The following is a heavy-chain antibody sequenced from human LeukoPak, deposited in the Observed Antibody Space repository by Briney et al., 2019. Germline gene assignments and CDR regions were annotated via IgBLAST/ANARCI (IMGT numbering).Heavy chain of an antibody. V-gene: IGHV4-31*03. CDR2: IFYSGST. CDR1: GGSISSGGYY. Sequence: PSETLSLTRTVSGGSISSGGYYWSWIRQHPGRGLEWIGYIFYSGSTYYNPSLKSRVTISVDTSKNQFSLKLSSVTAADTAVYYCARDRKVGATTDYWGQGTLVTVSS. J-gene: IGHJ4*02. CDR3: ARDRKVGATTDY. D-gene: IGHD1-26*01.